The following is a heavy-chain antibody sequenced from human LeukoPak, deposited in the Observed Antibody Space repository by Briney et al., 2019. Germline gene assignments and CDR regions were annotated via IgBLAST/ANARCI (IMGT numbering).Heavy chain of an antibody. V-gene: IGHV4-59*01. Sequence: SETLSLTCTVSSGSISSYYWSWIRQPPGKGLEWIGYIHYSGSTNYNPSLKSRVSISVETSKNQFSLRLSSVTAADTAVYYCARHQRRLRYFDWSPSVFDYWGQGTLVTVSS. CDR2: IHYSGST. J-gene: IGHJ4*02. CDR3: ARHQRRLRYFDWSPSVFDY. CDR1: SGSISSYY. D-gene: IGHD3-9*01.